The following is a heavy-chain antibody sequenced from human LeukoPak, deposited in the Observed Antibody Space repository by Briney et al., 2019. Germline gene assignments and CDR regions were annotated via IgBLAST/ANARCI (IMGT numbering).Heavy chain of an antibody. Sequence: GGSLRLSCAASGFTFSSYAMSWIRQAPGKGLEWVSGISGSGGSTYYADSVKGRFTISRDNSKNTLYLQMNSLRAEDTAVYYCAKGRDGYNADFDYWGQGTLVTVSS. J-gene: IGHJ4*02. V-gene: IGHV3-23*01. CDR1: GFTFSSYA. D-gene: IGHD5-12*01. CDR3: AKGRDGYNADFDY. CDR2: ISGSGGST.